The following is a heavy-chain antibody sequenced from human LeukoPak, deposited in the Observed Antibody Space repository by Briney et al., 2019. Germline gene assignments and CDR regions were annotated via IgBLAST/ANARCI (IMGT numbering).Heavy chain of an antibody. V-gene: IGHV1-69*04. J-gene: IGHJ4*02. CDR2: IIPILGIA. CDR1: GGTFISYA. CDR3: AAVAGTGRFDY. D-gene: IGHD6-19*01. Sequence: SVKVSCKASGGTFISYAISWVRQAPGQELEWMGRIIPILGIANYTQKFQGRVTITADKSTSTAYMELSSLRSEDTAVYYCAAVAGTGRFDYWGQGTLVTVSS.